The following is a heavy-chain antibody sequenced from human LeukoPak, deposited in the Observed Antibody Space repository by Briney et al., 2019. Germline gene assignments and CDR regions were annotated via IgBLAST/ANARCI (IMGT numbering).Heavy chain of an antibody. CDR3: ARESDPRTFDI. J-gene: IGHJ3*02. CDR2: IYTSGST. CDR1: GGSISSGSYY. Sequence: SQTLSLTCTVSGGSISSGSYYWSWIRQPAGKGLEWIGRIYTSGSTNYNPSLKSRVTISVDTSKNQFSLKLSSVTAADTAVYYCARESDPRTFDIWGQGTMVTVSS. V-gene: IGHV4-61*02.